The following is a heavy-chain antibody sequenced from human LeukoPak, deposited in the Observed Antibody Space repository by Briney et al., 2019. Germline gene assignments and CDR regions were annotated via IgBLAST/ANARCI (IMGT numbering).Heavy chain of an antibody. V-gene: IGHV1-2*02. CDR2: INPNSGGT. CDR1: GYTFTGYY. D-gene: IGHD2-2*02. J-gene: IGHJ6*03. Sequence: ASVKVSCKASGYTFTGYYMHWVRQAPGQGLEWMGWINPNSGGTNYARKFQGRVTMTRDMSTSTVYMELSSLRSEDTAVYYCARVAAEVVGVPGPIGFGWLRRDYYYMDVWGKGTTVTVSS. CDR3: ARVAAEVVGVPGPIGFGWLRRDYYYMDV.